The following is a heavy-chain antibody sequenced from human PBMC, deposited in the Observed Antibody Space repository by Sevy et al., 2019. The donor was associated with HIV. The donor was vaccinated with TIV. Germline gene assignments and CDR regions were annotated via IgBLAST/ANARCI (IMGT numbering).Heavy chain of an antibody. CDR1: GFTFSSYA. CDR2: ISGSGGST. J-gene: IGHJ6*02. D-gene: IGHD3-16*01. CDR3: ADVLLGASAGGYGMDV. Sequence: GGSLRLSCAASGFTFSSYAMSWVRQAPGKGLEWVSAISGSGGSTYYAHSVKGRFTISRDNSKNTLYLQMNSLRAEDTAVYYCADVLLGASAGGYGMDVWGQGTTVTVSS. V-gene: IGHV3-23*01.